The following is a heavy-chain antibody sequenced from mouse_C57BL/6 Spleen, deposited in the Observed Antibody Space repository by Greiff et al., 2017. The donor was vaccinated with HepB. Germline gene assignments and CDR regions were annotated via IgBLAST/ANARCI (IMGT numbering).Heavy chain of an antibody. V-gene: IGHV1-80*01. CDR1: GYAFSSYW. CDR2: IYPGDGDT. J-gene: IGHJ1*03. CDR3: ARSASNYWYFDV. Sequence: QVQLQQSGAELVKPGASVKISCKASGYAFSSYWMNWVKQRPGKGLEWIGQIYPGDGDTNYNGKFKGKATLTADKSSSTAYMQLSSLTSEDSAVYFCARSASNYWYFDVWGTGTTVTVSS. D-gene: IGHD2-5*01.